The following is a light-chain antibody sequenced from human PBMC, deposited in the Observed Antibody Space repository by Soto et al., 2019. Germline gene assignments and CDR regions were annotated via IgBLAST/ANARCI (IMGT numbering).Light chain of an antibody. CDR1: QSLLHSNGYNY. J-gene: IGKJ1*01. Sequence: DIVMTQSPLSLPVTPGEPASISCRSSQSLLHSNGYNYLDWYLQKPGQSPQILIFLGSNRASGVPDRFSGSGSGTDFTLKITRVEAGDVGVYYCMQGLQTPQTFGQGTKVEIK. CDR3: MQGLQTPQT. V-gene: IGKV2-28*01. CDR2: LGS.